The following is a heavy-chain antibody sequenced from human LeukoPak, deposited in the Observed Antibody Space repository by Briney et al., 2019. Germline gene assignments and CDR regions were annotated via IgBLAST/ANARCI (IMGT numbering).Heavy chain of an antibody. CDR3: AKDPYMAV. CDR2: INWNSGTM. Sequence: GRSLRLSCAASGFSFADATTHWVRQVPGKGLEWVSGINWNSGTMGYADSVKGRFTVSRDNAKNSLYLQMNSLKTEDTALYYCAKDPYMAVWGKGTTVTVSS. CDR1: GFSFADAT. V-gene: IGHV3-9*01. J-gene: IGHJ6*03.